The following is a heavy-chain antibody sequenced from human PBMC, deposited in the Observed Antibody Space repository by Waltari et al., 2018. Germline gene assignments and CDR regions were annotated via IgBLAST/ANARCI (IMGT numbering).Heavy chain of an antibody. CDR1: GETVSSNRAA. J-gene: IGHJ4*02. CDR3: ARGNLYFDY. CDR2: KYYRSKWFN. Sequence: QGRLQQSGPGLVEPSQILSLTCVISGETVSSNRAAWNWIRQSPSRGLGWLGRKYYRSKWFNQYAVSVKSRITINPDTSKNQFSLQLNSVTPEDTAVYYCARGNLYFDYWGQGTLVTVSS. V-gene: IGHV6-1*01.